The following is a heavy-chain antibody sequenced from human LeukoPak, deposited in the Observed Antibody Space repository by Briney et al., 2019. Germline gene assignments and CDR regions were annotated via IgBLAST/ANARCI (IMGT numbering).Heavy chain of an antibody. CDR3: ARRGSGWYYFDY. CDR2: IYYSEST. Sequence: SETLSLTCTASGDSITGYYWGWIRQPPGKGLESFGSIYYSESTYYNPSLKSRVTISVDTSKNQFSLQLSSVTAADTAVYYCARRGSGWYYFDYWGQGTLVTVSS. D-gene: IGHD6-19*01. J-gene: IGHJ4*02. V-gene: IGHV4-39*01. CDR1: GDSITGYY.